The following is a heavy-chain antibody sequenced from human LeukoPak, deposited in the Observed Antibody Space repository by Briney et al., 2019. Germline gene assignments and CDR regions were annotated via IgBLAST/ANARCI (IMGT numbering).Heavy chain of an antibody. Sequence: GGSLRLSCAASGFTFSSYSMNWVRQAPGKGLEWVSSISSSSSYIYYADSVKGRFTISRDNSKNTLYLQMNSLRAEDTAVYYCAKGSSSKAFEIWGQGTMVTVSS. CDR2: ISSSSSYI. D-gene: IGHD6-13*01. CDR3: AKGSSSKAFEI. J-gene: IGHJ3*02. V-gene: IGHV3-21*01. CDR1: GFTFSSYS.